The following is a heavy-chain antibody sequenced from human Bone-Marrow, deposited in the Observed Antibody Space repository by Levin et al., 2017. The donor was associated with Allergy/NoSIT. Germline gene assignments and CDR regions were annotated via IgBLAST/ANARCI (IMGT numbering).Heavy chain of an antibody. CDR1: GFTFSGSA. J-gene: IGHJ4*02. D-gene: IGHD3-22*01. CDR3: QPYYYDTSGYPTPFDY. V-gene: IGHV3-73*01. CDR2: IKRKADSYAT. Sequence: GESLKISCAASGFTFSGSAMHWVRQASGKGLEWVGRIKRKADSYATAYAASVKGRFTISRDDSKNTAYLQMNSLKTEDTAVYYCQPYYYDTSGYPTPFDYWGQGTLVTVSS.